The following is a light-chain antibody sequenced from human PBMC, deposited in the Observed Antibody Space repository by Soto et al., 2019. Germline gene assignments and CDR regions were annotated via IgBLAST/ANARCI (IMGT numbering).Light chain of an antibody. Sequence: DIQMTQSPSSVSASVGDRVTITCRASQGISSWLAWYQQKPGKAPKFLIYGVSNLQSGVPSRFSGSGSGTDFTFTIISLQPEDFATYYCEQTSSFSITFGQGTRLEIK. CDR3: EQTSSFSIT. CDR1: QGISSW. J-gene: IGKJ5*01. CDR2: GVS. V-gene: IGKV1D-12*01.